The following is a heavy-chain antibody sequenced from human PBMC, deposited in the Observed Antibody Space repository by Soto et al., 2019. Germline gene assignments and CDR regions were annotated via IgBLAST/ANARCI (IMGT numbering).Heavy chain of an antibody. CDR1: GYTFTSYG. V-gene: IGHV1-18*01. Sequence: ASVKVSCKASGYTFTSYGISWVRQAPGQGLEWMGWISAYNGNTNYAQKLQGRVTMTTDTSTSTAYMELRSLRSDDTAVYYCARDLSRGSPPNWFDPWGQGTLVTVSS. D-gene: IGHD1-26*01. CDR2: ISAYNGNT. J-gene: IGHJ5*02. CDR3: ARDLSRGSPPNWFDP.